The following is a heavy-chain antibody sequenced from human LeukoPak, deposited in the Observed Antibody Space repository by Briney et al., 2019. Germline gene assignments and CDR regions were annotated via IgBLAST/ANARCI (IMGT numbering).Heavy chain of an antibody. Sequence: GGSLRLSCAASGFTFDDYGMSWVRQAPGKGLERVSGINRNGGSAGYADSVKGRFTISRDNVKNTLFLQMNSLRAEDTALYYCARDRGGTYMYLQHWGQGTLVTVSS. V-gene: IGHV3-20*04. CDR2: INRNGGSA. J-gene: IGHJ1*01. CDR1: GFTFDDYG. CDR3: ARDRGGTYMYLQH. D-gene: IGHD1-26*01.